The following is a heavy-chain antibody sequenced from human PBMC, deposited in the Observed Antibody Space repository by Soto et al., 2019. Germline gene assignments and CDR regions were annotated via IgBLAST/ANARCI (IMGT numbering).Heavy chain of an antibody. CDR2: ISYSGST. V-gene: IGHV4-39*01. CDR1: GGSISSSSYY. D-gene: IGHD5-18*01. Sequence: SETLSLTCTVSGGSISSSSYYWGWIRQPPGKGLEWIGSISYSGSTYYNPSLKSRVTISVDTSKNQFSLKLSSVTAADTAVYYCARHPRIQLWFDYWGQGTLVTVSS. J-gene: IGHJ5*01. CDR3: ARHPRIQLWFDY.